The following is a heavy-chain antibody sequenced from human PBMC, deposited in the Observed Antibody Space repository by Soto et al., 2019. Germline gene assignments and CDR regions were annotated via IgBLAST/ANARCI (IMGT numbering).Heavy chain of an antibody. CDR3: ARDGAYYDFWSGSYGMDV. V-gene: IGHV1-69*13. Sequence: SVKVSCKASGGTFSSYAISWVRQAPGQGLEWMGGIIPIFGTANYAQKFQGRVTITADESTSTAYMELSSLRSEDTAVYYCARDGAYYDFWSGSYGMDVWGQGTTVTVSS. D-gene: IGHD3-3*01. CDR2: IIPIFGTA. J-gene: IGHJ6*02. CDR1: GGTFSSYA.